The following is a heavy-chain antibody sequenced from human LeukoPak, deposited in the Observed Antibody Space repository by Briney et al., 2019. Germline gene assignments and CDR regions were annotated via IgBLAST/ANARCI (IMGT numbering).Heavy chain of an antibody. J-gene: IGHJ6*02. CDR3: ARDRVVIISDYYYGMDV. CDR2: IIPIFGTA. D-gene: IGHD3-3*01. CDR1: GGTFSCYA. Sequence: SVKVSCKASGGTFSCYAISWVRQAPGQGLEWMGGIIPIFGTANYAQKFQGRVTITADESTSTAYMELSSLRSEDTAVYYCARDRVVIISDYYYGMDVWGQGTTVTVSS. V-gene: IGHV1-69*13.